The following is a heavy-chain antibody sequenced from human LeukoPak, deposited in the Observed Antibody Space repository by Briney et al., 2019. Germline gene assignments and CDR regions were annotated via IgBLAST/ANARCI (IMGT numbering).Heavy chain of an antibody. CDR1: GYTLTSYG. J-gene: IGHJ3*02. CDR2: ISAYNGNT. V-gene: IGHV1-18*01. D-gene: IGHD1-26*01. Sequence: ASVKVSCKASGYTLTSYGISWGRQAPGQGLEWIGWISAYNGNTNYAQKLQGRVTMTTDTSTSTAYMELRSLRSDDTAVYYCARVAGATYAFDIWGQGTMVTVSS. CDR3: ARVAGATYAFDI.